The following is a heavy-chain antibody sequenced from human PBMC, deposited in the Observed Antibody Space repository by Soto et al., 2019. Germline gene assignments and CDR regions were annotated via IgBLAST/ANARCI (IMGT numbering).Heavy chain of an antibody. D-gene: IGHD3-10*01. V-gene: IGHV1-69*08. Sequence: QVQLVQSGAEVKKPGSSVKVSCKASGGTFSSYTISWVRQAPGQGLEWVGRIIPILGIANYAQKFQGRVTITADKSTSTAYMELSSLRSEDTAVYYCARDGSGSDYSFDFWGQGTLVTVSS. J-gene: IGHJ4*02. CDR3: ARDGSGSDYSFDF. CDR1: GGTFSSYT. CDR2: IIPILGIA.